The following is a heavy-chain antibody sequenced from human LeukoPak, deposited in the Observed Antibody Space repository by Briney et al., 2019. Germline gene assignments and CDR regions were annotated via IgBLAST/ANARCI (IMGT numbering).Heavy chain of an antibody. Sequence: GGSLRLSCAASGFTFSSYGMHWVRQAPGKGLEWVAVISYDGSNKYYADSVKGRFTISRDNSKNTLYLQMNSLRAEDTAVYYCAKERRKGYVFDYWGQGTLVTVSS. V-gene: IGHV3-30*18. CDR1: GFTFSSYG. CDR2: ISYDGSNK. D-gene: IGHD2-15*01. J-gene: IGHJ4*02. CDR3: AKERRKGYVFDY.